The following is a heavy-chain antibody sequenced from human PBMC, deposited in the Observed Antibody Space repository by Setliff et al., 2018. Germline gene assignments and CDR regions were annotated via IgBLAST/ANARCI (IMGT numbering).Heavy chain of an antibody. CDR1: GDSINSYPYY. CDR2: IYYTGIT. CDR3: ARLPGYCNGGNCYGYYTFDT. V-gene: IGHV4-39*01. D-gene: IGHD2-15*01. Sequence: NPSETLSLTCTVSGDSINSYPYYWGWIRQPPGKGLEWIGNIYYTGITYYNPSLKSRVIVSVDTSKNQFSLKLSSVTAADTAVYYCARLPGYCNGGNCYGYYTFDTWGQGTMVTVSS. J-gene: IGHJ3*02.